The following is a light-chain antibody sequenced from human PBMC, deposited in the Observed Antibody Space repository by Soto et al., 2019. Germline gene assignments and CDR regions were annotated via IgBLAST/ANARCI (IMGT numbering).Light chain of an antibody. CDR1: QTIFNSY. CDR2: GAS. J-gene: IGKJ2*01. CDR3: QQYGSSYT. V-gene: IGKV3-20*01. Sequence: NVLTQSPGTLSLSPGDTATLSCRASQTIFNSYLAWYQQEPGQAPRLLIYGASSRATGIPDRFSGGGSGTDFTLTITRLEPEDFAVYYCQQYGSSYTFGQGTKLEMK.